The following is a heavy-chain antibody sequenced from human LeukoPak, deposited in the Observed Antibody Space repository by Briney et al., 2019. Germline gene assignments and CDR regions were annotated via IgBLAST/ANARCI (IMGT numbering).Heavy chain of an antibody. CDR3: ARVLAAAGIEEYFQH. CDR1: GYTFTSYD. V-gene: IGHV1-8*01. Sequence: ASVKVSCKASGYTFTSYDINWVRQATGQGLEWMGWMNPNSGNTGYAQKFQGRVTMTRNTSISTAYMELSRLRSDDTAVYYCARVLAAAGIEEYFQHWGQGTLVTVSS. D-gene: IGHD6-13*01. J-gene: IGHJ1*01. CDR2: MNPNSGNT.